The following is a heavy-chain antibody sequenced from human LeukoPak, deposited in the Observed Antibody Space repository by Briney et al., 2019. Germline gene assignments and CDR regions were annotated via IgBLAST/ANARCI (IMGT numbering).Heavy chain of an antibody. Sequence: GGSLRLSCAASGFTFDDYGMGWVRQAPGKGLEWVSGINWNGGSTGYADSVKGRFTISRDNAKNSLYLQMNSLRAEDTALYYCAKDLNDYGDYGLDQWGQGTLVTVSS. CDR1: GFTFDDYG. V-gene: IGHV3-20*04. CDR2: INWNGGST. J-gene: IGHJ4*02. D-gene: IGHD4-17*01. CDR3: AKDLNDYGDYGLDQ.